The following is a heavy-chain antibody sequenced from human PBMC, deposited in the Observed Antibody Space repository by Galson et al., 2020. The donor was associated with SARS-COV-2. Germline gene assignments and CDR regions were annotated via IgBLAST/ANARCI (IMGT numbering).Heavy chain of an antibody. CDR3: ARDYCGPGCLAYGD. V-gene: IGHV3-66*01. CDR2: IYSGGST. J-gene: IGHJ4*01. CDR1: GFTVSSNY. Sequence: GGSLRLSCAASGFTVSSNYMGWVRQAPGKGLEWVSVIYSGGSTYYADSVKDRFTISRDNSKNTLYLQMNSLRAGDTAVYYCARDYCGPGCLAYGDWGHGTLVTISS. D-gene: IGHD4-17*01.